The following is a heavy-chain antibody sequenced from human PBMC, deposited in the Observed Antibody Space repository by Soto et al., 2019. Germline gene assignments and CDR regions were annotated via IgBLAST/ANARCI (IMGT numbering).Heavy chain of an antibody. Sequence: PSETLSLTCTVSGGSISSSSYSWSWIRQHPGKGLEWIGYVYFSGNTDYNPSLKSRVTISVDTSKKQFSLRLTSVTVAATAVYYFARLGYDSSGYPSWFDPWGQGTLVTVSS. CDR3: ARLGYDSSGYPSWFDP. V-gene: IGHV4-31*03. J-gene: IGHJ5*02. CDR1: GGSISSSSYS. D-gene: IGHD3-22*01. CDR2: VYFSGNT.